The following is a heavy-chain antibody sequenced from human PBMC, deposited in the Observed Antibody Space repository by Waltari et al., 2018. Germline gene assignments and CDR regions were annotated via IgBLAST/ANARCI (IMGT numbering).Heavy chain of an antibody. Sequence: QVQLVQSGAEVKKPGSSVKVSCKASGGTFSSYAIRWVRQAPGQGLEWMGGISPTFGTANGSHKCHGRVTITTYESTSTAYMELSRLRSEDTAVYYRAGEGAVAGTGDDAFDIWGQGTMVTVSS. CDR3: AGEGAVAGTGDDAFDI. CDR2: ISPTFGTA. V-gene: IGHV1-69*05. D-gene: IGHD6-19*01. J-gene: IGHJ3*02. CDR1: GGTFSSYA.